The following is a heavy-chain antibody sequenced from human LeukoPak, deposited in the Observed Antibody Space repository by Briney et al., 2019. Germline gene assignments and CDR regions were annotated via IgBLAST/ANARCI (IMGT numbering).Heavy chain of an antibody. V-gene: IGHV4-39*07. CDR3: ARAYDSSGYYYYYGIDV. D-gene: IGHD3-22*01. Sequence: SETLSLTCTVSGGSISSSSYYWSWIRQPPGKGLEWIGEINHSGSTNYNPSLKSRVTISVDTSKNQFSLKLSSVTAADTAVYYCARAYDSSGYYYYYGIDVWGQGTTVTVSS. CDR2: INHSGST. CDR1: GGSISSSSYY. J-gene: IGHJ6*02.